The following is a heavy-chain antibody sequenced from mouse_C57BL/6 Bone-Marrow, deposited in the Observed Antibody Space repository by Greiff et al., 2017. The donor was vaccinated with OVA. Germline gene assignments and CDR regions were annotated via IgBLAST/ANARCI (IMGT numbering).Heavy chain of an antibody. CDR2: IYPGDGDT. J-gene: IGHJ2*01. D-gene: IGHD2-4*01. CDR1: GYAFSSSW. V-gene: IGHV1-82*01. CDR3: ARGGLRRGGY. Sequence: QVQLQQSGPELVKPGASVKISCKASGYAFSSSWMNWVKQRPGKGLEWIGRIYPGDGDTNYNGKFKGKATLTADKSSSTTYMQLSSLTSEDSAVXVWARGGLRRGGYWGQGTTLTVSS.